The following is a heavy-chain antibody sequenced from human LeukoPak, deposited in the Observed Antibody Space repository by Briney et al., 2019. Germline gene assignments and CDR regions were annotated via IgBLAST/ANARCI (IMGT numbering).Heavy chain of an antibody. CDR3: ASTTGTMDYYYMDV. V-gene: IGHV4-39*07. D-gene: IGHD1-1*01. Sequence: SETLSLTCTVSGGSISSSSYYWGWIRQPPGKGLEWIGSIYYSGSTYYNPSLKSRVTISVDTSKNQFSLKLSSVTAADTAVYYCASTTGTMDYYYMDVWGEGTTVTVSS. CDR2: IYYSGST. CDR1: GGSISSSSYY. J-gene: IGHJ6*03.